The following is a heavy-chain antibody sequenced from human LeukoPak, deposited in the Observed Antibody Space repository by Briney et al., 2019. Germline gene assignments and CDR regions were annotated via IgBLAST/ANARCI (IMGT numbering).Heavy chain of an antibody. CDR3: ARGSAVVAGADFDF. CDR2: IYYSGST. CDR1: GGSISSFY. J-gene: IGHJ4*02. V-gene: IGHV4-59*12. Sequence: PSETLSLTCTVSGGSISSFYWGWIRQPPGKGLEWIGYIYYSGSTNYNPSLKSRVTISVDTSKNEFSLNVNSVTAADTAMYYCARGSAVVAGADFDFWGQGTLVSVSS. D-gene: IGHD6-13*01.